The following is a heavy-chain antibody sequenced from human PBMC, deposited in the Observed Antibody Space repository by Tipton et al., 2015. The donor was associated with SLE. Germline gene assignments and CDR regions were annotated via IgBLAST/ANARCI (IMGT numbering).Heavy chain of an antibody. CDR1: GFLVTYNY. CDR2: IYDGSNK. CDR3: ASSLLTVFAGFDY. D-gene: IGHD3-3*01. V-gene: IGHV3-66*02. J-gene: IGHJ4*02. Sequence: SLRLSCAVSGFLVTYNYMSWVRQAPGKGLEWVSVIYDGSNKYYADSVKGRFTISRDNSKNTLYLQMNSLRAEDTAVYYCASSLLTVFAGFDYWGQGTLVTVSS.